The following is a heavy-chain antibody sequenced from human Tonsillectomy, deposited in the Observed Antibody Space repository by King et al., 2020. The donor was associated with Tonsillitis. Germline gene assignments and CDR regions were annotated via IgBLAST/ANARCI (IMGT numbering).Heavy chain of an antibody. Sequence: VQLQQWGAGLLKPSETLSLTCAVYGGSLSGYYWSWIRQPPGKGLEWIGEINHSGSTNHNPSLKSRVTVSVDTSKNQFSLQLSSVTAADTAVYYCARGSPYYDYVWSLWGQGTLVTVSS. CDR3: ARGSPYYDYVWSL. CDR1: GGSLSGYY. J-gene: IGHJ4*02. D-gene: IGHD3-16*01. V-gene: IGHV4-34*01. CDR2: INHSGST.